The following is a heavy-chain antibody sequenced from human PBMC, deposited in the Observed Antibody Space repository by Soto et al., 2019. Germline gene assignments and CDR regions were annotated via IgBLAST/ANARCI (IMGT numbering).Heavy chain of an antibody. V-gene: IGHV1-24*01. D-gene: IGHD6-19*01. CDR1: GYTLTELS. Sequence: GASVKVSCKVSGYTLTELSMHWVRHAPGKGLEWMGGFDPEDGETIYAQKFQGRVTMTEDTSTDTAYMELSSLRSEDTAVYYCATASVGYSSGWYVTWGQGTLVTVSS. J-gene: IGHJ4*02. CDR3: ATASVGYSSGWYVT. CDR2: FDPEDGET.